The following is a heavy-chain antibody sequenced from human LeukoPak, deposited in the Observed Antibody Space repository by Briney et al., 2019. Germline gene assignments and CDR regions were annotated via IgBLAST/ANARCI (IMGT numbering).Heavy chain of an antibody. CDR3: ARDTSSSWYPVPYYFDY. CDR2: MSSSSSYI. CDR1: GFTFSSYS. Sequence: GGSLRLSCAASGFTFSSYSMNWVRQAPGKGLEWVSSMSSSSSYIYYADSVKGRFTISRDNAKNSLYLQMNSLRAEDTAVYYCARDTSSSWYPVPYYFDYWGQGTLVTVSS. J-gene: IGHJ4*02. V-gene: IGHV3-21*01. D-gene: IGHD6-13*01.